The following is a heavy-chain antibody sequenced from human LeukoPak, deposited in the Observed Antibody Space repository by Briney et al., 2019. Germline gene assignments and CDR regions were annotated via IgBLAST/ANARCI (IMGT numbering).Heavy chain of an antibody. D-gene: IGHD5-18*01. CDR2: IYYSGST. V-gene: IGHV4-59*11. J-gene: IGHJ4*02. Sequence: KPSETLSLTCTVSGGSISSHYWSWIRQPPGKGLEWIGYIYYSGSTNYNPSLKSRVTISVDTSKNQFSLKLSSVTAADTAVYYCARHIQLWLFDYWGQGTLVTVSS. CDR1: GGSISSHY. CDR3: ARHIQLWLFDY.